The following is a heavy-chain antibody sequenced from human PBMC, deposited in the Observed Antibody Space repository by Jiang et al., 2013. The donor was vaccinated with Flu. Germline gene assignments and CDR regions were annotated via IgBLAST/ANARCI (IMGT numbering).Heavy chain of an antibody. Sequence: SAISGSGGSTYYADSVKGRFTISRDNSKNTLYLQMNSLRAEDTAVYYCAKDDLVAPQLLLDYWGQGTLVTVSS. D-gene: IGHD2-2*01. V-gene: IGHV3-23*01. J-gene: IGHJ4*02. CDR3: AKDDLVAPQLLLDY. CDR2: ISGSGGST.